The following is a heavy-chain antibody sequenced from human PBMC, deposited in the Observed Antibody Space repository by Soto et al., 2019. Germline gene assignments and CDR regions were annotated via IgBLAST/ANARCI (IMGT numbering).Heavy chain of an antibody. CDR1: GYTFTSYY. CDR2: INPSGGST. J-gene: IGHJ5*02. V-gene: IGHV1-46*01. Sequence: ASVKVSCKASGYTFTSYYMHWVRQAPGQGLEWMGIINPSGGSTSYAQKFQGRVTMTRDTSTSTVYMELSSLRSEDTAVYYCARDRGVAAAGTCPPNNWFDPWGQGTLVTVSS. CDR3: ARDRGVAAAGTCPPNNWFDP. D-gene: IGHD6-13*01.